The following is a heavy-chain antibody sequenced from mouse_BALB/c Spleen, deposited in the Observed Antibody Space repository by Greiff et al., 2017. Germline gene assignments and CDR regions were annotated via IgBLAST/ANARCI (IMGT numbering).Heavy chain of an antibody. CDR2: ISSGGSYT. CDR1: GFTFSSYT. D-gene: IGHD1-1*01. J-gene: IGHJ4*01. Sequence: EVMLVESGGGLVKPGGSLKLSCAASGFTFSSYTMSWVRQTPEKRLEWVATISSGGSYTYYPDSVKGRFTISSDNAKNTLYLQMSSLKSEDTAMYYCTRDPYGAMDYWGQGTTLTVSS. CDR3: TRDPYGAMDY. V-gene: IGHV5-6-4*01.